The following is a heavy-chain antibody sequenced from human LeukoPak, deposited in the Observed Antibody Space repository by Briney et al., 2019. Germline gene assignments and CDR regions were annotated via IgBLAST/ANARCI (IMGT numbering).Heavy chain of an antibody. CDR2: INHSRST. Sequence: SETLSLTCTVYGGSFSGYYWSWLRQPPGKGLEWLGEINHSRSTNYNPSRKSRVTISVDTSKNQFSLKLSSVTPAAPTAYHCARGGLNYYGSGSYRKYNWFDPWGQGTLVTVSS. J-gene: IGHJ5*02. CDR3: ARGGLNYYGSGSYRKYNWFDP. V-gene: IGHV4-34*01. CDR1: GGSFSGYY. D-gene: IGHD3-10*01.